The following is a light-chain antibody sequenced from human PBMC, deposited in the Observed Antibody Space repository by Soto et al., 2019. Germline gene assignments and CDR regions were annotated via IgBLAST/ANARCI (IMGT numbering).Light chain of an antibody. CDR2: GAS. Sequence: EIVLTQSPGTLSLSPGKRATLSCRASQSVSSSYLAWYQQKPGQAPGLLIYGASSRATGIPDRFSGSGSGTDFTLTISRLEPEDFAVYYCQQYGSSPLITFGQGTRLEIK. V-gene: IGKV3-20*01. J-gene: IGKJ5*01. CDR1: QSVSSSY. CDR3: QQYGSSPLIT.